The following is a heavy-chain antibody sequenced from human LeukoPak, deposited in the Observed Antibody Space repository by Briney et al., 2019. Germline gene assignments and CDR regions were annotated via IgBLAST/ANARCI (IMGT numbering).Heavy chain of an antibody. Sequence: SQTLSLTCTVSGGSISSGGYYWSWIRQHPGKGLEWIGYISYSGSTYYNPSLNSRVTISVGTSKSQFSLKLSSVTAADTSVYYCARVRGYSYGELDYWGQGTLVTVSS. V-gene: IGHV4-31*03. D-gene: IGHD5-18*01. CDR1: GGSISSGGYY. CDR2: ISYSGST. J-gene: IGHJ4*02. CDR3: ARVRGYSYGELDY.